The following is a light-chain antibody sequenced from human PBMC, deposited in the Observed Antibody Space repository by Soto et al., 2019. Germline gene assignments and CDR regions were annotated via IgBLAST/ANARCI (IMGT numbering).Light chain of an antibody. Sequence: QSALTQPASVSGSPGQSITISCTGTSSDVGGYNYVSWYQQHPGKAPKLMIYDVSNRPSGVSNRFSGSKSGNTASLTISGLQAEDEADYYCSSYRSSSTFVVGTGTKLTVL. CDR3: SSYRSSSTFV. J-gene: IGLJ1*01. V-gene: IGLV2-14*01. CDR2: DVS. CDR1: SSDVGGYNY.